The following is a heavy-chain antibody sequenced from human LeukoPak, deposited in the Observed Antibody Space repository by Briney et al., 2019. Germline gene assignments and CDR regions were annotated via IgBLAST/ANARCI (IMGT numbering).Heavy chain of an antibody. V-gene: IGHV3-7*01. Sequence: GGSLRLSCAASGFTFSSYWMSWVRQAPGKGLEWVANIKQDGSEKYYVDSVKGRFTISRDNAKNSLYLQMNSLRAEDTAVYYCARDRGCCSTSCSYYFDYWGQGTLVTVSS. CDR2: IKQDGSEK. J-gene: IGHJ4*02. D-gene: IGHD2-2*01. CDR1: GFTFSSYW. CDR3: ARDRGCCSTSCSYYFDY.